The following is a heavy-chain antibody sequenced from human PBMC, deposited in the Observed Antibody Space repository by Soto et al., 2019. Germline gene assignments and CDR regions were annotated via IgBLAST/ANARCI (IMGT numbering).Heavy chain of an antibody. CDR1: GHPFTRNA. CDR2: IDAANGNT. J-gene: IGHJ4*02. Sequence: QVQLVQSGAEVKKPGASVKVSCKASGHPFTRNAIHWVRQAPGQSLEWIGKIDAANGNTKYSQKFQGRVTITRDTSASAAYMELSTLGSEDTSIYYCARSETGYSTFDYWGQGTLVTVSS. V-gene: IGHV1-3*01. D-gene: IGHD3-9*01. CDR3: ARSETGYSTFDY.